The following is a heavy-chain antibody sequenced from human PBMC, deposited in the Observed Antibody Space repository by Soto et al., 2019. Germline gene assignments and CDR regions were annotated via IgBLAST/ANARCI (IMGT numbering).Heavy chain of an antibody. D-gene: IGHD6-6*01. Sequence: QVQLQESGPGLVKPSETLSLTCTVSGGSISSYYWSWIRQPPGKGLEWIGYIYYSGSTNYNPSLKSRVTISVDTAKNQFPLKLSSVTAADTAVYYCARVGAARVIDYWGQGTLVTVSS. V-gene: IGHV4-59*01. J-gene: IGHJ4*02. CDR3: ARVGAARVIDY. CDR1: GGSISSYY. CDR2: IYYSGST.